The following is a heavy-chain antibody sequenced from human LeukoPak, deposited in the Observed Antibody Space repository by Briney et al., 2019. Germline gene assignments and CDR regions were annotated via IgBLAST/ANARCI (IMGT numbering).Heavy chain of an antibody. V-gene: IGHV4-59*12. CDR2: IYYSGST. D-gene: IGHD5-18*01. CDR3: ARDRYSYGY. J-gene: IGHJ4*02. Sequence: SETLSLTCTVSGGSTSSYYWSWIRQPPGKGLEWIGYIYYSGSTNYNPSLKSRVTISVDTSKNQLSLKLSSVTAADTAVYYCARDRYSYGYWGQGTLVTVSS. CDR1: GGSTSSYY.